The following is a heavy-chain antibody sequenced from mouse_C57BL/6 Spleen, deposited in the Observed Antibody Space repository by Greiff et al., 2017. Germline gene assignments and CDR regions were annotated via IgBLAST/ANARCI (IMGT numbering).Heavy chain of an antibody. D-gene: IGHD2-10*01. CDR3: TRGRAYSYWYFDV. CDR2: IRNKANNHAT. J-gene: IGHJ1*03. CDR1: GFTFSDAW. V-gene: IGHV6-6*01. Sequence: EVKVEASGGGLVQPGGSMKLSCAASGFTFSDAWMDWVRQSPEKGLEWVAEIRNKANNHATYYAESVKGRFTISRDDSKSSVYLQMNSLSAEDTGIYYCTRGRAYSYWYFDVWGTGTTVTVSS.